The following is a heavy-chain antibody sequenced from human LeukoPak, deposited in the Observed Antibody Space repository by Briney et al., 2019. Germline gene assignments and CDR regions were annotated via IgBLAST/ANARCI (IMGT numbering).Heavy chain of an antibody. D-gene: IGHD3-10*01. CDR3: AKEIPGEKYCYAMDV. CDR2: ISGDGTST. CDR1: GFSFKSYA. Sequence: GWGLRVSCPASGFSFKSYAMTWVRQACGRGLEWVSAISGDGTSTYYADSVKGRFTISRDNSKNTLYLQMNNLTHQDTAVYYCAKEIPGEKYCYAMDVWGQGTTVTVSS. V-gene: IGHV3-23*01. J-gene: IGHJ6*02.